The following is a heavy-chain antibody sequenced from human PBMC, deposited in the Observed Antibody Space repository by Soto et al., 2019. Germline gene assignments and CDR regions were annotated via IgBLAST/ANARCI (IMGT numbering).Heavy chain of an antibody. D-gene: IGHD3-16*01. CDR2: IWYDGSDE. Sequence: GGSVRLSCVASGFTFSNYGMHWVRQAPGKGLEWVAVIWYDGSDEYYAESVKGRFTIFRDNSKNTLFLQMNSLRAEDTAMYYCATDQGAFWGQGTTVTVSS. V-gene: IGHV3-33*01. CDR3: ATDQGAF. J-gene: IGHJ6*02. CDR1: GFTFSNYG.